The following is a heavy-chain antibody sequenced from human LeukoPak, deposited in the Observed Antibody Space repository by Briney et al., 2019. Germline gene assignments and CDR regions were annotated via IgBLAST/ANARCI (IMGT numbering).Heavy chain of an antibody. CDR2: ISSSGSTI. J-gene: IGHJ4*02. D-gene: IGHD6-13*01. Sequence: QPGGSLRLSCAASGFTFSSYEMNWVRQAPGKGLEWVSYISSSGSTIYYADSVKGRFTISRDNAKNSLYLQMNSLRAEDTAVYYCARAGSSWPPYSWYPDYWGQGTLVTVSS. CDR3: ARAGSSWPPYSWYPDY. CDR1: GFTFSSYE. V-gene: IGHV3-48*03.